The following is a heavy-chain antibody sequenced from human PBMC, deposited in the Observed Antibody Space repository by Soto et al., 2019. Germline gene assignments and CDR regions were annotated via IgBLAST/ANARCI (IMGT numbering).Heavy chain of an antibody. CDR1: GDTFSTYT. Sequence: QVQLVQSGAEVKKPGSLVRVSCKASGDTFSTYTISWVRQAPGQGFEWLGRSIPILDVANYAQSFQGRVTITADKSTSTAYMELNSLRSEDTAVYYCARDSGNQLLIDYWGQGTLVTVSS. J-gene: IGHJ4*02. CDR2: SIPILDVA. V-gene: IGHV1-69*08. CDR3: ARDSGNQLLIDY. D-gene: IGHD2-2*01.